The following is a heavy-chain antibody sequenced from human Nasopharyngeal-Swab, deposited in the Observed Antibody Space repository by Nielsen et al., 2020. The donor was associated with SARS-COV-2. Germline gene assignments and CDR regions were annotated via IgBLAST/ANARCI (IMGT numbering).Heavy chain of an antibody. V-gene: IGHV3-21*01. J-gene: IGHJ4*02. CDR3: SRGADALAYGGGDCFSEYFFDS. CDR1: GFTFSSYA. Sequence: GESLKISCAASGFTFSSYAMSWVRQAPGKGLEWVASISRSSTYIFYADSVKGRFTISRDNAKNSLCLEMHSLRAEDSAVYYCSRGADALAYGGGDCFSEYFFDSWGQGTLVTVSS. CDR2: ISRSSTYI. D-gene: IGHD2-21*02.